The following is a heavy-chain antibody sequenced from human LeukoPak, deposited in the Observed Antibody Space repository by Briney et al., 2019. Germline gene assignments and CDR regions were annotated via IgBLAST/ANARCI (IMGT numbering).Heavy chain of an antibody. Sequence: PGGSLRLSCEVSGFTFSSYWMHWVRQAPGQGPVWVSRIKSDGSTIRYADSVKGRFTISRDNGKNMLYLQMNNLRAEDTAVYYCARVGAVATTEDYWGQGTLVIVSS. D-gene: IGHD6-19*01. CDR1: GFTFSSYW. V-gene: IGHV3-74*01. J-gene: IGHJ4*02. CDR2: IKSDGSTI. CDR3: ARVGAVATTEDY.